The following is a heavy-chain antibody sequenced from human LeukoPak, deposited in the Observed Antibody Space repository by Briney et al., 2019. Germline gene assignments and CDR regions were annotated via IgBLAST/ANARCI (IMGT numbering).Heavy chain of an antibody. CDR2: IYYSGST. CDR1: GGSFSGYY. Sequence: SETLSLTCAVYGGSFSGYYWSWIRQPPGKGLEWIGYIYYSGSTYYNPSLKSRVTISVDTSKNQFSLKLSSVTAADTAVYYCARGPLWFGGYYFDYWGQGTLVTVSS. D-gene: IGHD3-10*01. J-gene: IGHJ4*02. CDR3: ARGPLWFGGYYFDY. V-gene: IGHV4-30-4*08.